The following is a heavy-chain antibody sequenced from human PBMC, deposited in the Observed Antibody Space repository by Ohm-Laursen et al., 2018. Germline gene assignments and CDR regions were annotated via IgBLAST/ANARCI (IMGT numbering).Heavy chain of an antibody. V-gene: IGHV3-74*03. Sequence: SLRLSCAASGFTFSDYWMHWVRQPPGKGLVWVSRISNDGSSRTYADSVKGRFTISRDNAKNTLHLQMNSLRAEDTAVYYCARDYEARDGYNSSFDYWGQGTLVTVSS. CDR1: GFTFSDYW. J-gene: IGHJ4*02. D-gene: IGHD5-24*01. CDR3: ARDYEARDGYNSSFDY. CDR2: ISNDGSSR.